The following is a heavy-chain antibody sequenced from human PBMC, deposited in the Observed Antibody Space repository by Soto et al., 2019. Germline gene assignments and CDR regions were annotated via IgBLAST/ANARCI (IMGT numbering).Heavy chain of an antibody. Sequence: QVQLQESGPGLVKPSQTLSLTCTVSGGSISSGGYYWSWIRQHPGKGLEWIGYIYYSGSTYYNPSLKSRVTISVDTSKNQFFLKLSSVTAADTAVYYCARVTKITTPRLRYYYYGMDVWGQGTTVTVSS. D-gene: IGHD4-4*01. CDR1: GGSISSGGYY. CDR2: IYYSGST. CDR3: ARVTKITTPRLRYYYYGMDV. V-gene: IGHV4-31*03. J-gene: IGHJ6*02.